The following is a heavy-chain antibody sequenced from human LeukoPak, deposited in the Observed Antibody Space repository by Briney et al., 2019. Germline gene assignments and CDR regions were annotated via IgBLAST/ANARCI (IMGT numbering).Heavy chain of an antibody. J-gene: IGHJ6*03. CDR1: GFTFSTYG. V-gene: IGHV3-23*01. D-gene: IGHD3-10*01. CDR3: AKRYSGSPFYYMDV. Sequence: GGSLRLSCEASGFTFSTYGMSWVRQGPGKGLEWVSAVSGGGLTTYYADSMKGRFTISRDNSKNTVYLQLNNLRAEDTAVYYCAKRYSGSPFYYMDVWGKRTTVTVAS. CDR2: VSGGGLTT.